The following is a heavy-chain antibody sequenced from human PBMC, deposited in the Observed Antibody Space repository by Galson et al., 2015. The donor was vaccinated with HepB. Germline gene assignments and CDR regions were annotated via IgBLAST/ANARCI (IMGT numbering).Heavy chain of an antibody. CDR1: GGTFSSYA. CDR3: ARDPGIAAAGYHS. V-gene: IGHV1-69*06. CDR2: IIPIFGTA. J-gene: IGHJ4*02. Sequence: SVKVSCKASGGTFSSYAISWVRQAPGQGLEWMGGIIPIFGTANYAQKFQGRVTITADKSTSTAYMGLSSLRSEDTAVYYCARDPGIAAAGYHSWGQGTLVTVSS. D-gene: IGHD6-13*01.